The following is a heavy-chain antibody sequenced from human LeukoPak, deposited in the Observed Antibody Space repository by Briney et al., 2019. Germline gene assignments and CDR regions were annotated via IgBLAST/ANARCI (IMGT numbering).Heavy chain of an antibody. CDR3: ARDSKGGDAFDI. CDR2: IWYDGSNK. Sequence: PGGSLRLSCAASGFTFSSYGMHWVRQAPGKGLEWVAVIWYDGSNKYYADSVKGRFTISRDNSKNTLYLQMNSLRAEDTAVYYCARDSKGGDAFDIWGQGTVVTVSS. CDR1: GFTFSSYG. J-gene: IGHJ3*02. V-gene: IGHV3-33*01. D-gene: IGHD3-16*01.